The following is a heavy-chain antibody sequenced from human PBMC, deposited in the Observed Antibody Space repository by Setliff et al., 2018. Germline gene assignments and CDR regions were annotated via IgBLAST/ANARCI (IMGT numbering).Heavy chain of an antibody. Sequence: GASLKVSCKASGYTFSSYAMNWVRQAPGQGLEWMGWISSSSGNTNYAQKFQGRVTMTRDTSTSTFYMELRSLTSDDTAVYYCARDTNQWDTTYMDVWGKGTTVTVSS. CDR3: ARDTNQWDTTYMDV. D-gene: IGHD1-26*01. J-gene: IGHJ6*04. CDR2: ISSSSGNT. V-gene: IGHV1-18*01. CDR1: GYTFSSYA.